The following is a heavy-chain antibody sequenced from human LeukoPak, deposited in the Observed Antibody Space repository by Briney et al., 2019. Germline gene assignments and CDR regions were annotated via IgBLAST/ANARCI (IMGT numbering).Heavy chain of an antibody. CDR3: ARREFDAFDI. Sequence: SETLSLTCTVSGGSISSSSYYWGWIRQPPGKGLEWIGSIYYSGSTYYNPSLKSRVTISVDTSKNQLSLKLSSVTAADTAVYYCARREFDAFDIWGQGTMVTVSS. CDR2: IYYSGST. CDR1: GGSISSSSYY. J-gene: IGHJ3*02. D-gene: IGHD3-10*01. V-gene: IGHV4-39*01.